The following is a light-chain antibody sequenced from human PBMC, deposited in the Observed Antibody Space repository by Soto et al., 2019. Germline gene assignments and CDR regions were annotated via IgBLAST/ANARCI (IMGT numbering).Light chain of an antibody. Sequence: EIVMTQSPATLSVSPGETATLSCRASQSVSSYLAWYQQKPGQAPRLLIYGASTRATGIPARFSGSGSGTEFTLTISGLQSEDFAVYYCQQYNDWPLFTFGQGTRLDIK. V-gene: IGKV3-15*01. CDR3: QQYNDWPLFT. CDR2: GAS. CDR1: QSVSSY. J-gene: IGKJ5*01.